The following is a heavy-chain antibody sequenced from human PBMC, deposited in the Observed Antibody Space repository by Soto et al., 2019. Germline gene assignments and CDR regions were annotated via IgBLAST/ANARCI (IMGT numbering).Heavy chain of an antibody. Sequence: GASVKVSCKASGYTFTGYDMHWVRQAPGQGLEWMGWINPISGSTNYAQKFQGWVTMTADTSISTAYMELSRLRSDDTAVYYCALLAVAATRGSFDYWGQGTLVTVSS. CDR1: GYTFTGYD. CDR2: INPISGST. J-gene: IGHJ4*02. D-gene: IGHD2-15*01. CDR3: ALLAVAATRGSFDY. V-gene: IGHV1-2*04.